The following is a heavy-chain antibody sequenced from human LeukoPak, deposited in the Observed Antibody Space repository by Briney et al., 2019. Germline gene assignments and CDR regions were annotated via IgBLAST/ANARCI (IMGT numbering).Heavy chain of an antibody. CDR1: GFTFSNYW. Sequence: PGGSLRLSCAASGFTFSNYWMSWVRQAPGKGLEWVANIQQDGSKIYYVDSVKGRFTISRDNAKNSVYLQMNSLRAEDTAVYYCARDHDYYDSSGYFYYFDYWGQGTLVTVSS. CDR3: ARDHDYYDSSGYFYYFDY. CDR2: IQQDGSKI. V-gene: IGHV3-7*01. J-gene: IGHJ4*02. D-gene: IGHD3-22*01.